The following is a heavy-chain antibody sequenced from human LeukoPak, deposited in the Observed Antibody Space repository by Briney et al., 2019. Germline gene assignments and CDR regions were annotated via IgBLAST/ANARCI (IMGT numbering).Heavy chain of an antibody. CDR1: GFSFSTYY. CDR2: ISSSSTYI. J-gene: IGHJ4*02. D-gene: IGHD1-14*01. Sequence: GGSLRLSCAASGFSFSTYYVNRVRQAPGKGLEWVSCISSSSTYIYYADSVRGRFAISRDNAKNSLYLQMNSLRADDTAVYYCVRENQGSFDYWGQGSLVTVSS. CDR3: VRENQGSFDY. V-gene: IGHV3-21*01.